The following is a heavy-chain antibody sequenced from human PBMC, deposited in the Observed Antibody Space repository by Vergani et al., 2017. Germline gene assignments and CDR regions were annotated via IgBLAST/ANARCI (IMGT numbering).Heavy chain of an antibody. D-gene: IGHD4-23*01. CDR3: ARYGGNPVGYFDL. V-gene: IGHV3-74*02. Sequence: EVQLVESGGGLVKPGGSLRLSCAASGFTFSSYSMNWVRQAPGKGLVWVSRINSDGSSTSYADSVKGRFTISRDNAKNTLYLQMNSLRAEDTAVYYCARYGGNPVGYFDLWGRGTLVTVSS. CDR1: GFTFSSYS. J-gene: IGHJ2*01. CDR2: INSDGSST.